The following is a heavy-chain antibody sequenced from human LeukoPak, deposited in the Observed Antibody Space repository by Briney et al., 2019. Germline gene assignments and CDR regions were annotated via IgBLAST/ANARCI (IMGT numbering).Heavy chain of an antibody. D-gene: IGHD1-1*01. V-gene: IGHV4-61*02. CDR3: ARRVLDTTLVRYDS. J-gene: IGHJ4*02. Sequence: SQTLSLTCTVSGGPLSIGTYSCSWIWPPAGKRLEWIGRIHPSGSTDYNPSLKSRVTISADTSKNQFSLKLISVTPTDTAVYYCARRVLDTTLVRYDSWGQGTLVTVSS. CDR2: IHPSGST. CDR1: GGPLSIGTYS.